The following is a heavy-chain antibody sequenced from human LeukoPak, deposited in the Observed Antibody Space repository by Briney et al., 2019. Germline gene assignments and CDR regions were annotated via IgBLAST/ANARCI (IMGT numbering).Heavy chain of an antibody. CDR1: GGTFSSYA. CDR2: IIPIFGTA. J-gene: IGHJ6*03. D-gene: IGHD3-10*01. Sequence: SVKVSCKASGGTFSSYAISWVRQAPGQGLEWMGGIIPIFGTANYAQKFQGRVTITTDESTSTAYMELSSLRSEGTAVYYCARVPVNYYYYMDVWGKGTTVTVSS. CDR3: ARVPVNYYYYMDV. V-gene: IGHV1-69*05.